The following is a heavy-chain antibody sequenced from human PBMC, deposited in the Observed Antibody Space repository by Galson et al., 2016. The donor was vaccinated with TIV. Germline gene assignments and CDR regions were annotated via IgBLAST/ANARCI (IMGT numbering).Heavy chain of an antibody. D-gene: IGHD2-2*01. CDR1: GESLSGYH. Sequence: ETLSLTCALSGESLSGYHWTWIRQAPGKGLEWIGEVSHRGRTNYNPSLESRVTISLVTSKNELALKLTSVTAADTAVYYCARGGPNIVIVPAAGYFDSWGQGALVTVSS. CDR2: VSHRGRT. CDR3: ARGGPNIVIVPAAGYFDS. J-gene: IGHJ4*02. V-gene: IGHV4-34*01.